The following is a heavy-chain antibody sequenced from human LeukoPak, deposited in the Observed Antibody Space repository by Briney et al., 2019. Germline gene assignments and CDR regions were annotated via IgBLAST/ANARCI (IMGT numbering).Heavy chain of an antibody. CDR1: GYTFTSYG. CDR3: AREIAAAEGSNWFDP. CDR2: ISAYNGNT. D-gene: IGHD6-13*01. J-gene: IGHJ5*02. Sequence: ASVKVSCKASGYTFTSYGTSWVRQAPGQGLEWMGWISAYNGNTNYAQKLRGRVTMTTDTSTSTAYMELRSLRSDDTAVYYCAREIAAAEGSNWFDPWGQGTLVTVSS. V-gene: IGHV1-18*01.